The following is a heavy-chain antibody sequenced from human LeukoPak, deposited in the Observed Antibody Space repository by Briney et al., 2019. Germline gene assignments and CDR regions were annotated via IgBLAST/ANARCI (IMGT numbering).Heavy chain of an antibody. V-gene: IGHV1-46*01. CDR3: ARGNYYDSSGYYSPGFDY. Sequence: GASVKVSCKASGYTFTGYYMHWVRQAPGQGLEWMGIINPSGGSTSYAQKFQGRVTMTRDTSTSTVYMELSSLRSEDTAVYYCARGNYYDSSGYYSPGFDYWGQGTLVTVSS. CDR2: INPSGGST. CDR1: GYTFTGYY. D-gene: IGHD3-22*01. J-gene: IGHJ4*02.